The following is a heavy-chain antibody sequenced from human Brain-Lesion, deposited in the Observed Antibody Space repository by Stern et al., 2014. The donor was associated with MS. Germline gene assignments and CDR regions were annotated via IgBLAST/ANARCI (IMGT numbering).Heavy chain of an antibody. CDR1: AFTFDDLP. Sequence: PLEVFGGALVQPFIAPRISWATPAFTFDDLPYTLSGKLLGRACIGFQSLIGTGVTYADSVKGRFSLSSDSARTSLFLQMYSLRPEDTALYYCTKDSGYFSGLFDSWGQGTLVTVSS. J-gene: IGHJ4*02. D-gene: IGHD3-22*01. CDR2: LIGTGVT. CDR3: TKDSGYFSGLFDS. V-gene: IGHV3-9*01.